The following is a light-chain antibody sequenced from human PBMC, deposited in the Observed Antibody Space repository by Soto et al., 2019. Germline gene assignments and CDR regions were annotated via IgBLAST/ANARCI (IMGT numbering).Light chain of an antibody. CDR3: QQRYSTTPT. CDR2: KAS. J-gene: IGKJ5*01. CDR1: QGIRND. Sequence: MTQSPATLSASVGDRVTMTFRASQGIRNDLVWYQQKPGKAPKLMXYKASTLKSGVPSRFSVIGSGTEFTLTLSRLKTEDVATYYRQQRYSTTPTFGQGTRLEI. V-gene: IGKV1-39*01.